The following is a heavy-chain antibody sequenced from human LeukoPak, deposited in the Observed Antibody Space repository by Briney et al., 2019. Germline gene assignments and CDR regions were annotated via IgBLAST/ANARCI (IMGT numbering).Heavy chain of an antibody. CDR3: AKHGLVWSNYGGGRNYFDY. J-gene: IGHJ4*02. D-gene: IGHD4-11*01. V-gene: IGHV3-30*02. CDR1: GFTFSSYG. CDR2: IRYDGSNK. Sequence: GGSLRPSCAASGFTFSSYGMHWVRQAPGKGLEWVAFIRYDGSNKYYADSVKGRFTISRDNSKNTLYLQMNSLRAEDTAVYYCAKHGLVWSNYGGGRNYFDYWGQGTLVTVSS.